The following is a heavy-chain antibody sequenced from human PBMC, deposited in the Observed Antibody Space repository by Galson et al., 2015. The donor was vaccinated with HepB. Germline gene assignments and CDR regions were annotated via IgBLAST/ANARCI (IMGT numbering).Heavy chain of an antibody. Sequence: SLRLSCAGSGFNSSIFWMSWVRQAPGKGLEWEANIKQDGREKYYVGPVKGRFTISRDNAGNSLYLQMNSLRGEDTALYYCARSSGGYFDSWGQGILVTVSS. CDR3: ARSSGGYFDS. V-gene: IGHV3-7*01. CDR2: IKQDGREK. D-gene: IGHD1-26*01. CDR1: GFNSSIFW. J-gene: IGHJ4*02.